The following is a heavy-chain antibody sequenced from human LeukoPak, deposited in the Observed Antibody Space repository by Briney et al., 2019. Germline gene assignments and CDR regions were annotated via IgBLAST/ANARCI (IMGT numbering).Heavy chain of an antibody. CDR1: GFTFGDYA. CDR2: IRSKAYGCTT. Sequence: PGGSLRLSCTASGFTFGDYAMSWVRQAPGKGLEWVGFIRSKAYGCTTEYAASVKGRFTISRDDSKSIAYLQMNSLKTEDTAVYYCTREGIYSGYDLVGGRYNHFDYWGQGTLVTVSS. CDR3: TREGIYSGYDLVGGRYNHFDY. D-gene: IGHD5-12*01. V-gene: IGHV3-49*04. J-gene: IGHJ4*02.